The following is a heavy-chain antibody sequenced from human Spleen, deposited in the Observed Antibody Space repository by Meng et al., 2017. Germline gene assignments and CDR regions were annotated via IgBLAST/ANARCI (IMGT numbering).Heavy chain of an antibody. V-gene: IGHV1-2*06. CDR2: INPNSGGT. J-gene: IGHJ4*01. D-gene: IGHD2-21*01. Sequence: QVQVVQSGAEMKRPGASVKVSCTASHYTFTGYGVSWFRQAPGQGLEWMGRINPNSGGTDYAQKFQGRVTMTRDTSINTAYMELSRLRSAADTAVYYCAKALGWGSSPDYWGHGILVTVSS. CDR1: HYTFTGYG. CDR3: AKALGWGSSPDY.